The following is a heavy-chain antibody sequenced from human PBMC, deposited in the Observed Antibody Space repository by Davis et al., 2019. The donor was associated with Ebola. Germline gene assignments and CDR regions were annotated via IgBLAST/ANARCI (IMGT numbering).Heavy chain of an antibody. J-gene: IGHJ6*04. CDR3: ARDWIAVAVAATYGMDV. CDR2: ISSSGSTI. Sequence: SLKISCAASGFTFSDYYMSWIRQAPGKGLEWVSYISSSGSTIYYADSVKGRFTISRDNAKNSLYLQMNSLRAEDTAVYYCARDWIAVAVAATYGMDVWGKGTTVTVSS. D-gene: IGHD6-19*01. V-gene: IGHV3-11*01. CDR1: GFTFSDYY.